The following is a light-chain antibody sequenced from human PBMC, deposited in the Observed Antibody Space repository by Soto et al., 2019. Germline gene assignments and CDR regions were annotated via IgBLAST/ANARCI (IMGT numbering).Light chain of an antibody. CDR2: AAS. V-gene: IGKV1-27*01. CDR3: QKYNSGT. CDR1: QGISNY. J-gene: IGKJ3*01. Sequence: DIQMTQSPSSLSASVGDRVTITCRASQGISNYLAWYQQKPGKVPKLLIYAASTLKSGVPSRFSGSGSGTDFTLTISSLQPEDVATYYRQKYNSGTFGPGTKVDIK.